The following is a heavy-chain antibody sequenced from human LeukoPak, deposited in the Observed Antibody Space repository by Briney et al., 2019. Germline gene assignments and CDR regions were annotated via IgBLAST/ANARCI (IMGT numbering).Heavy chain of an antibody. D-gene: IGHD3-3*01. CDR2: IKQDGSEK. Sequence: PGGSVRLSCAASGFTFSSYWMSWVRQAPGKGLEWVANIKQDGSEKYYVDSVKGRFTISRDNPKNSLYLQMTSLRAEDTAVYYCARSNDHYDFWSGYYIFDYWGQGTLVTVSS. V-gene: IGHV3-7*01. J-gene: IGHJ4*02. CDR3: ARSNDHYDFWSGYYIFDY. CDR1: GFTFSSYW.